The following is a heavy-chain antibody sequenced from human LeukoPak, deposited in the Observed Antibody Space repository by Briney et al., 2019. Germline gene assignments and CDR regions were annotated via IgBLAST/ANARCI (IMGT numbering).Heavy chain of an antibody. CDR2: IRYDGSHK. D-gene: IGHD3-22*01. Sequence: GGSLRLSCAASGFIFSSYGMHWVRQAPGKGLEWVAFIRYDGSHKFHADSVKDRFTISRDNSKNTLFLQMNSLRPEDTAVYYCARSYYYDSSHTADYWGQGTLVTVSS. CDR1: GFIFSSYG. V-gene: IGHV3-30*02. J-gene: IGHJ4*02. CDR3: ARSYYYDSSHTADY.